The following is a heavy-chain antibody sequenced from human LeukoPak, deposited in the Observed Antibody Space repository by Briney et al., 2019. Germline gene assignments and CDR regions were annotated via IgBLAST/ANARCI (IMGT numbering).Heavy chain of an antibody. J-gene: IGHJ4*02. Sequence: GSLRLSCAASGFTFSSYGMHWVRQAPGKGLEWVAAILYDGSYKYYADSVKGRFTVSRDNSKNTVFLQMDGLRAEDTAVYYCARDPFDYYGPYYFDYSGQGSLVTVSS. V-gene: IGHV3-33*05. CDR2: ILYDGSYK. CDR1: GFTFSSYG. CDR3: ARDPFDYYGPYYFDY. D-gene: IGHD3-3*01.